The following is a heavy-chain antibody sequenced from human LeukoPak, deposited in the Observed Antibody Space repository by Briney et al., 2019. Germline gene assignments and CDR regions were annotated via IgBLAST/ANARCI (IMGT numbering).Heavy chain of an antibody. CDR1: GGSISTYY. D-gene: IGHD1-1*01. V-gene: IGHV4-59*13. CDR2: VYYSGVT. J-gene: IGHJ3*02. CDR3: ARDVPMTTRAFDI. Sequence: PSETLSLTCSVSGGSISTYYWSWIRQPPGKGLEWIGYVYYSGVTNYSPSLGSRVTISVDTSKKQLSLKLTSVTAADTAVYYCARDVPMTTRAFDIWGQGTMVTVSS.